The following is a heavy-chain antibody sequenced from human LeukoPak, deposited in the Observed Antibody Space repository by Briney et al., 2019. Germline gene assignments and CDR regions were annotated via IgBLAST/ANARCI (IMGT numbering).Heavy chain of an antibody. D-gene: IGHD3-10*01. J-gene: IGHJ4*02. CDR1: GFTFSSYS. CDR2: ISSSSTI. Sequence: GGSLRLSCAASGFTFSSYSMNWVRQAPGKGLEWVSYISSSSTIYYADSVKGRFTISRDNAKNSLYLQMNSLRAEDTAVYYCARELGVRGATGYYWGQGTLVTVSS. CDR3: ARELGVRGATGYY. V-gene: IGHV3-48*04.